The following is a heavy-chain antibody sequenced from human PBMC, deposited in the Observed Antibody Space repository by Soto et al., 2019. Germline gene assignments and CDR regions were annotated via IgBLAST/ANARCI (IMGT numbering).Heavy chain of an antibody. CDR3: ARQVYDYYYGLDF. CDR1: GGSVSTFY. Sequence: TSETLSLTCCVSGGSVSTFYCSWIRQPPGKGLEWIGSISYSGSTYYNPSLKSRVSISVDTSKNQFSLRLSSVTAADTAVYYCARQVYDYYYGLDFWGQGTTVTVSS. J-gene: IGHJ6*02. V-gene: IGHV4-39*01. CDR2: ISYSGST.